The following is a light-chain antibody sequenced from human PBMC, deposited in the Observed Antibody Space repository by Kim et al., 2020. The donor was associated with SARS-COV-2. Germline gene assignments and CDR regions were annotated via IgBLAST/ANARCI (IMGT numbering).Light chain of an antibody. CDR2: RNN. CDR3: SAWDSSLSAWV. Sequence: QAGLTQPPSVSKGLRQTATLTCTGNSNNVGNQGAAWLQHHQGHPPKLLSYRNNNRPSGISERLSASRSGNTASLTITGLHPEDEADYYCSAWDSSLSAWVFGGGTQLTVL. CDR1: SNNVGNQG. V-gene: IGLV10-54*01. J-gene: IGLJ3*02.